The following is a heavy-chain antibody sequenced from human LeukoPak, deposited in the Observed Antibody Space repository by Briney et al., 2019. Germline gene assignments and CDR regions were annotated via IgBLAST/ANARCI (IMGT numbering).Heavy chain of an antibody. Sequence: ASVKVSCKASGGTFSSYAISWVRQAPGQGLEWVGGIIPIFGTANYAQKFQGRVTTTADKSTSTAYMELSSLRSEDTAVYYCARAIRGSKIASRYYFYYMDVWGKGTTVTVSS. D-gene: IGHD3-10*01. CDR3: ARAIRGSKIASRYYFYYMDV. CDR1: GGTFSSYA. V-gene: IGHV1-69*06. J-gene: IGHJ6*03. CDR2: IIPIFGTA.